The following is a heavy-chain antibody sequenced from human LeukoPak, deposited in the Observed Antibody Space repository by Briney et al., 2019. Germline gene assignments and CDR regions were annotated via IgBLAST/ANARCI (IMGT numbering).Heavy chain of an antibody. V-gene: IGHV4-61*01. J-gene: IGHJ4*02. CDR1: GGSIGSYSYY. Sequence: PSETLSLTCTVSGGSIGSYSYYWAWIRQPPGKGLEWIGYIYYIGSTNYNPSLRSRLTMSVDTSKNQFSLRLSSVIAADTAVYYCARYYDSTGSFDYWGQGTLVTVSS. CDR3: ARYYDSTGSFDY. D-gene: IGHD3-22*01. CDR2: IYYIGST.